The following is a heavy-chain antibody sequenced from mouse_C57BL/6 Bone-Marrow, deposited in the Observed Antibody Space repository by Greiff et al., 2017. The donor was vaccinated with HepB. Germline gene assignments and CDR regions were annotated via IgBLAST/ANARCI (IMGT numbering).Heavy chain of an antibody. V-gene: IGHV1-81*01. D-gene: IGHD2-4*01. Sequence: VKLTESGAELARPGASVKLSCKASGYTFTSYGISWVKQRTGQGLEWIGEIYPRSGNTYYNEKFKGKATLTADKSSSTAYMELRSLTSEDSAVYFCARGGLRRRAMDYWGQGTSVTVSS. CDR1: GYTFTSYG. CDR3: ARGGLRRRAMDY. CDR2: IYPRSGNT. J-gene: IGHJ4*01.